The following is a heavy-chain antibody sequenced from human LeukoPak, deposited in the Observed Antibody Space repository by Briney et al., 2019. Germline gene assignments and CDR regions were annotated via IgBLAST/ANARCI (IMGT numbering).Heavy chain of an antibody. D-gene: IGHD3-22*01. CDR3: ARGFLDGWLLGMDV. CDR2: MNPNSGNT. Sequence: GASVKVSCKASGYTFTGYYMHWVRQAPGQGLEWMGWMNPNSGNTGYAQKFQGRVTITRNTSISTAYMELSSLRSEDTAVYYCARGFLDGWLLGMDVWGKGTTVTVSS. V-gene: IGHV1-8*03. J-gene: IGHJ6*03. CDR1: GYTFTGYY.